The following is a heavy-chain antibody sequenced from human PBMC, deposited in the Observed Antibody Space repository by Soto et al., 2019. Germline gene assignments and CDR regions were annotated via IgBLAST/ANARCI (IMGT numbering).Heavy chain of an antibody. CDR3: ARGFDGSADY. D-gene: IGHD3-10*01. CDR1: GYTFATYA. CDR2: INGGDAIT. Sequence: ASVTVSCTASGYTFATYAIHWMRQAPGQRLEWMGWINGGDAITRYSHNFQGRVTLTRDTSATTAYMELRGLRSEDTAVYYCARGFDGSADYWGQGTLVTVS. J-gene: IGHJ4*02. V-gene: IGHV1-3*01.